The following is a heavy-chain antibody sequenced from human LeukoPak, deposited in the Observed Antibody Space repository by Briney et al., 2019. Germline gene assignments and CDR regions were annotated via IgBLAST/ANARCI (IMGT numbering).Heavy chain of an antibody. D-gene: IGHD3-10*01. CDR3: TKDHGSGSYYFDH. CDR1: GFTFSNVW. CDR2: IKSKTDGGTV. V-gene: IGHV3-15*01. J-gene: IGHJ4*02. Sequence: PGGSLRLSCAASGFTFSNVWMSWVRQAPGKGLEWVGRIKSKTDGGTVDYAAPVKGRFTISRDDLKNTLYLEMNSLKTEDTAVYYCTKDHGSGSYYFDHWGQRTLVTVSS.